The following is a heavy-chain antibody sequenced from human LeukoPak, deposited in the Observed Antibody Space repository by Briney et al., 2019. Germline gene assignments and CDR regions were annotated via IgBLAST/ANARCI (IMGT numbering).Heavy chain of an antibody. J-gene: IGHJ6*02. CDR2: INSDGSST. CDR1: GFTFSSYW. D-gene: IGHD3-10*01. CDR3: ARDYGSGTYYYYGMDV. V-gene: IGHV3-74*01. Sequence: GGSLRLSCAAPGFTFSSYWMHWVRQAPGKGLVWVSRINSDGSSTSYADSVKGRFTISRDNAKNTLYLQMNSLRAEDTAVYYCARDYGSGTYYYYGMDVWGQGTTVTVSS.